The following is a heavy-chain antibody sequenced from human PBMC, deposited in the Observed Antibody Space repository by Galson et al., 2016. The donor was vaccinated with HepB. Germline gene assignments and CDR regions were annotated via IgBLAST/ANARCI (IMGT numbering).Heavy chain of an antibody. CDR1: GFTFKTYT. D-gene: IGHD1-1*01. Sequence: SLRLSCAASGFTFKTYTMNWVRQAPGKAPEWVSSISSSKTYIYYADSVRGRFTVSRDNAKDSLYLQMYSLRAEDTATYYCAREVSVVKPTDPVSAFDFWGQGTVVTVSS. CDR2: ISSSKTYI. CDR3: AREVSVVKPTDPVSAFDF. V-gene: IGHV3-21*01. J-gene: IGHJ3*01.